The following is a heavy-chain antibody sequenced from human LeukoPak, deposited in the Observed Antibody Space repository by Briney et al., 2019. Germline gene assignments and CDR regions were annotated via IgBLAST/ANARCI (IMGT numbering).Heavy chain of an antibody. CDR1: GFTFSSYW. V-gene: IGHV3-74*03. CDR2: TTSDGSST. CDR3: VRARGFSYGPEAFDV. D-gene: IGHD5-18*01. J-gene: IGHJ3*01. Sequence: GGSLRLSCAASGFTFSSYWMHWVRQAPGKGLVWVSHTTSDGSSTMYADSVKGRITIARDNAKNTLYLQMNSLRAEDTAVYYCVRARGFSYGPEAFDVWGQGTMVTVSS.